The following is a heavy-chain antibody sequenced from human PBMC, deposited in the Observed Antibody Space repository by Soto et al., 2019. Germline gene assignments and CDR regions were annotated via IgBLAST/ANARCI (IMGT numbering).Heavy chain of an antibody. V-gene: IGHV1-58*01. CDR2: IVVGSGNT. CDR3: AAGHYDSSGYYYSYYYYYGMDV. Sequence: QLQLVQSGPEVKKPGTSVKVSCKASGFTFTSSAVQWVRQARGQRLEWIGWIVVGSGNTNYAQKFQERVPISRDMSTSTAYMELSSLRSEDTAVYYCAAGHYDSSGYYYSYYYYYGMDVWGQGTTVTVSS. CDR1: GFTFTSSA. J-gene: IGHJ6*02. D-gene: IGHD3-22*01.